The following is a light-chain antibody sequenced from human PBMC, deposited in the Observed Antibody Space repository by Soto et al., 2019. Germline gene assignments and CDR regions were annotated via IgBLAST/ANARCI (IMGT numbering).Light chain of an antibody. Sequence: IVITLSPSALSASTLDSAPLSFRASQSVSSSYLAWYQQKPGQAPRLLIYGASSRATGIPDRFSGSGSGTDFTLTICSLEPEDFAVYYCQQYGSLTQNFGAGSKVDIK. CDR2: GAS. J-gene: IGKJ4*01. CDR1: QSVSSSY. CDR3: QQYGSLTQN. V-gene: IGKV3-20*01.